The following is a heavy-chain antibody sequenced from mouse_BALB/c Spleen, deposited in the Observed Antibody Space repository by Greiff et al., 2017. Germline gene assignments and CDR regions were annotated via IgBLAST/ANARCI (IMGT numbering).Heavy chain of an antibody. CDR2: IDPSDSET. D-gene: IGHD2-4*01. V-gene: IGHV1-69*02. J-gene: IGHJ2*01. CDR1: GYTFTSYW. CDR3: AREYDYDGFDY. Sequence: QVQLQQPGAELVKPGAPVKLSCKASGYTFTSYWMNWVKQRPGRGLEWIGRIDPSDSETHYNQKFKDKATLTVDKSSSTAYIQLSSLTSEDSAVYYCAREYDYDGFDYWGQGTTLTVSS.